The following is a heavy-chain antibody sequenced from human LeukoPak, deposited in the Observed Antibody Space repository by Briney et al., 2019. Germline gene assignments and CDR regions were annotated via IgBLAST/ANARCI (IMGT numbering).Heavy chain of an antibody. CDR3: AKEKWLGDGYNDY. CDR1: GFTFSGYA. Sequence: GGYLRLSCAASGFTFSGYAMSWVRLAPGKGLEWVSAISGSGGSTYYADSVKGRFTTSRDNSKNTLYLQMNSLRAEDTAVYYCAKEKWLGDGYNDYWGQGTLVTVSS. CDR2: ISGSGGST. D-gene: IGHD5-24*01. V-gene: IGHV3-23*01. J-gene: IGHJ4*02.